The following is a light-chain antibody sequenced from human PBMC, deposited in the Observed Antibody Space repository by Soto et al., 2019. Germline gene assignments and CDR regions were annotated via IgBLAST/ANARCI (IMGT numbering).Light chain of an antibody. CDR2: EDS. CDR3: CSYAGDRTLI. J-gene: IGLJ2*01. V-gene: IGLV2-23*01. Sequence: QSALTQPASVSGSPGQSITISCTGTNNDVGSYNLVSWYQQYPGEAPKLMIFEDSLRPSGVSSRFSGSKSGNTASLTISGLQAEDEAHYHCCSYAGDRTLIFGGGPKRPS. CDR1: NNDVGSYNL.